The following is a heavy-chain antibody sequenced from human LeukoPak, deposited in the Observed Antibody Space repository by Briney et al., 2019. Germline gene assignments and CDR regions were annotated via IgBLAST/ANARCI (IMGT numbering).Heavy chain of an antibody. D-gene: IGHD3-10*01. CDR3: AIGGTYGSGS. V-gene: IGHV3-74*01. CDR1: GCPSANTW. J-gene: IGHJ4*02. CDR2: INNDGSTT. Sequence: GGALRLSCAASGCPSANTWMHWVRQAPGRGLVWVSLINNDGSTTHYADSVKGRFTSYRDNAKNTVYLKMNSLRAEDTAVYYCAIGGTYGSGSWGQGTLVTVSS.